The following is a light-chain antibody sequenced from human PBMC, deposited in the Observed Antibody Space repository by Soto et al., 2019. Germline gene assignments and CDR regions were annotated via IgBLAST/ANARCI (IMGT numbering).Light chain of an antibody. J-gene: IGKJ4*01. CDR1: QSFSTC. Sequence: DIQMTQSPSTLSASVGDRVTITCRASQSFSTCLAWYQQKPGKAPNRLIYKTSILESGVPSRFSGSGSGTEFTRTISSLQPDDFATYYCQQYNSNPHTFGGGTKVEIK. V-gene: IGKV1-5*03. CDR3: QQYNSNPHT. CDR2: KTS.